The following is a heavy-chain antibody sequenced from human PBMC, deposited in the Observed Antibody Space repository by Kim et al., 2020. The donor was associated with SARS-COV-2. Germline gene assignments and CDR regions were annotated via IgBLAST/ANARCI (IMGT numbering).Heavy chain of an antibody. D-gene: IGHD6-6*01. CDR3: VKASLSSIAARPDRDP. J-gene: IGHJ5*02. CDR1: GFTFSSYA. CDR2: ISSNGGST. Sequence: GGSLRLSCSASGFTFSSYAMHWVRQAPGKGLEYVSAISSNGGSTYYADSVKGRFTISRDNSKNTLYLQMSSLRAEDTAVYYCVKASLSSIAARPDRDPWGQGTLVTVSS. V-gene: IGHV3-64D*09.